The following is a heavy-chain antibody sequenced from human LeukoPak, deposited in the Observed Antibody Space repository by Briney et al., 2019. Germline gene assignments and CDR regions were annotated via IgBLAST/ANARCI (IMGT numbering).Heavy chain of an antibody. CDR2: ISGSGGST. CDR3: AKASSGHFDY. J-gene: IGHJ4*02. CDR1: GFTFSSYW. Sequence: GGSLRLSCAASGFTFSSYWMSWVRQAPGKGLEWVSAISGSGGSTYYTDSVKGRFTISRDTSKNTLYLQMNSLRAEDTAVYYCAKASSGHFDYWGQGTLVTVSS. D-gene: IGHD1-26*01. V-gene: IGHV3-23*01.